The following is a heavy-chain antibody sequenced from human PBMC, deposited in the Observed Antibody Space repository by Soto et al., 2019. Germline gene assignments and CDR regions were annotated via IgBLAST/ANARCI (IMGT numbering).Heavy chain of an antibody. Sequence: EVQVLESGGGLVQPGGSLRLSCAASGFSFGDYAMSWVRQAPGKGLEWVSGISGTGSRTSYADSVRGRFTISRDNVNNTLSRQRNSRRAEDTAFYYWGRGGQYTFVYGDSPYGMDVGAKGTTVPAPS. D-gene: IGHD5-18*01. CDR2: ISGTGSRT. CDR3: GRGGQYTFVYGDSPYGMDV. V-gene: IGHV3-23*01. CDR1: GFSFGDYA. J-gene: IGHJ6*04.